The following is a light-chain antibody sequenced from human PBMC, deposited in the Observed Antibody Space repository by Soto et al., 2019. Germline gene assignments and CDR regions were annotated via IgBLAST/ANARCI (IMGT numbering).Light chain of an antibody. Sequence: DIQMTQSPYSLSAAVGDRVTIACRASQNINTYLNWYQQKPGKAPKLLIFDAASLQSGVPSRFSGGGSRTDFTLTIISLQPEDFPTYYCQQTSSAPFTFGPGTKVDIK. CDR1: QNINTY. J-gene: IGKJ3*01. CDR3: QQTSSAPFT. V-gene: IGKV1-39*01. CDR2: DAA.